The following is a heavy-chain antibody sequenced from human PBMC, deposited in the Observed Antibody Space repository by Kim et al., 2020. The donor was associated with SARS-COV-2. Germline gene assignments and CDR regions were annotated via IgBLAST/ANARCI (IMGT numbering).Heavy chain of an antibody. D-gene: IGHD6-13*01. CDR3: ARGYSSSWYWAFDI. J-gene: IGHJ3*02. V-gene: IGHV3-13*01. Sequence: YPGSRKGRFTISKENAKNSLYLQMSSLRAGDTAVYYCARGYSSSWYWAFDIWGQGTMVTVSS.